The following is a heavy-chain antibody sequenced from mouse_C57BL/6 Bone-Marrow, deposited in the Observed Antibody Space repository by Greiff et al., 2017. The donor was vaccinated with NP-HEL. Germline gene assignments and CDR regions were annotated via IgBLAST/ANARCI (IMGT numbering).Heavy chain of an antibody. V-gene: IGHV1-64*01. Sequence: QVQLQQPGAELVKPGASVKLSCKASGYTFTSYWMHWVKQRPGQGLEWIGMINPNSGSTNYNEKFKSKATLTVDKASSTAYMQLSSLTSEDSAFYYCERAIYGGYYVGFAYWGQGTLVTVSA. CDR2: INPNSGST. CDR1: GYTFTSYW. D-gene: IGHD2-3*01. J-gene: IGHJ3*01. CDR3: ERAIYGGYYVGFAY.